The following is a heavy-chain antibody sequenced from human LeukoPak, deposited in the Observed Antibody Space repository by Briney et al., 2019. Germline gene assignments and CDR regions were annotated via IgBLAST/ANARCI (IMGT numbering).Heavy chain of an antibody. CDR1: GGSISSSSYY. D-gene: IGHD2-15*01. Sequence: SETLSLTCTVSGGSISSSSYYWGWIRQPPGKGLEWIGSIYYSGSTYYNPSLKSRVTISVDTSKNQFSLKLSSVTAADTAVYYCARGSLIVVVAATYNWFDPWGQGTLVTVSS. CDR2: IYYSGST. CDR3: ARGSLIVVVAATYNWFDP. V-gene: IGHV4-39*01. J-gene: IGHJ5*02.